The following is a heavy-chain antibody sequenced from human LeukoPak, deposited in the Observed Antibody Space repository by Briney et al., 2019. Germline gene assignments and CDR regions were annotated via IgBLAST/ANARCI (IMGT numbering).Heavy chain of an antibody. V-gene: IGHV4-31*03. CDR3: ARGRSMTTVTTADY. CDR1: GGSISSGGYY. Sequence: PSETLSLTCTVSGGSISSGGYYWSWIRQHPGTGLEWIGYIYYSGSTYYNPSLKSRVTISVDTSKNQFSLKLSSVTAADTAVYYCARGRSMTTVTTADYWGQGTLVTVSS. CDR2: IYYSGST. J-gene: IGHJ4*02. D-gene: IGHD4-17*01.